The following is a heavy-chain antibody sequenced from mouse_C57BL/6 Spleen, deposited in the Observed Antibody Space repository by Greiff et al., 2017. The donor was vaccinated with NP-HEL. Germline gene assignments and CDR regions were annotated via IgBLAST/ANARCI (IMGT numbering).Heavy chain of an antibody. D-gene: IGHD2-2*01. J-gene: IGHJ3*01. CDR1: GYTFTDYN. Sequence: EVQLQQSGPELVKPGASVKIPCKASGYTFTDYNMDWVKQSHGKSLEWIGDINPNNGGTIYNQKFKGKATLTVDKSSSTAYMELRSLTSEDTAVYYCARRGYYGYDGGRCFAYWGQGTLVTVSA. CDR3: ARRGYYGYDGGRCFAY. V-gene: IGHV1-18*01. CDR2: INPNNGGT.